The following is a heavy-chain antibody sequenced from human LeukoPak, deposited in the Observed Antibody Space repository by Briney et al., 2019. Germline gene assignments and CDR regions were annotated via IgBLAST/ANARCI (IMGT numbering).Heavy chain of an antibody. D-gene: IGHD3-22*01. J-gene: IGHJ4*02. CDR1: GFTVSSNY. V-gene: IGHV3-53*01. CDR2: IYSGGST. CDR3: ARDDSSGYYTDY. Sequence: QPGGSLRLSCAASGFTVSSNYMSWVRQAPGKGLEWVSVIYSGGSTYYADSVRGRFTISRDNSKNTLYLQMNSLRAEDTAVYYCARDDSSGYYTDYWGQGTLVTVSS.